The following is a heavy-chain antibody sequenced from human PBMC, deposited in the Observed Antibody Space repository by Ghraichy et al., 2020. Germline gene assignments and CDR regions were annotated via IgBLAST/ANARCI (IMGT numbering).Heavy chain of an antibody. Sequence: GESLNISCAASGFTFSSYAMSWVRQAPGKGLEWVSAISGSGGSTYYADSVKGRFTISRDNSKNTLYLQMNSLRAEDTAVYYCATELLWFGEFYFDYWGQGTLVTVSS. CDR3: ATELLWFGEFYFDY. J-gene: IGHJ4*02. CDR1: GFTFSSYA. CDR2: ISGSGGST. V-gene: IGHV3-23*01. D-gene: IGHD3-10*01.